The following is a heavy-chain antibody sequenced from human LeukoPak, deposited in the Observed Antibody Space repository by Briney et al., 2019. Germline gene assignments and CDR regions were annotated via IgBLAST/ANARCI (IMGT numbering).Heavy chain of an antibody. J-gene: IGHJ5*02. D-gene: IGHD3-3*01. CDR1: GGSISSSSYY. Sequence: PSETLSLTCTVSGGSISSSSYYWGWIRQPPGKGLEWIGSIYYSGSTYYNPSLKSRVTISVDTSKNQFSLKLSSVTAADTAVYYCARGNGVTIFGVVIYLSNWFDPWGQGTLVTVSS. CDR3: ARGNGVTIFGVVIYLSNWFDP. CDR2: IYYSGST. V-gene: IGHV4-39*01.